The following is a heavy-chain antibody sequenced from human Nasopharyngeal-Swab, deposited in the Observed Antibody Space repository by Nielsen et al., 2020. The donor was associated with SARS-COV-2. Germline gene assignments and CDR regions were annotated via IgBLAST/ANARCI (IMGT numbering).Heavy chain of an antibody. V-gene: IGHV3-74*01. J-gene: IGHJ4*02. CDR2: INSDGSST. CDR3: ARALIVATPPRTIPHY. D-gene: IGHD5-12*01. Sequence: GESLKISCAASGFTFSSYWMHWVRQAPGKGLVWVSRINSDGSSTSNADSVKGRFTISRDNAKNTLYLQMNSLRAEDTAVYYCARALIVATPPRTIPHYWGQGTLVTVSS. CDR1: GFTFSSYW.